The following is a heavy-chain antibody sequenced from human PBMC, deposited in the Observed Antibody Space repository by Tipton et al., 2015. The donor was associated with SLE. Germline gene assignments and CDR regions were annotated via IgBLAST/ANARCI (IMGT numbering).Heavy chain of an antibody. CDR2: FCCGGST. D-gene: IGHD2-2*01. J-gene: IGHJ4*02. CDR3: VVCSPSSCSYFDY. Sequence: TLSLTCTVSGGSFTNYYWGWVRQPAGKGLEWIGRFCCGGSTKYNPSLDSRVSLSVDASKDQISLKLSSVTAADTAVYYCVVCSPSSCSYFDYWGQGRLVTVSS. V-gene: IGHV4-4*07. CDR1: GGSFTNYY.